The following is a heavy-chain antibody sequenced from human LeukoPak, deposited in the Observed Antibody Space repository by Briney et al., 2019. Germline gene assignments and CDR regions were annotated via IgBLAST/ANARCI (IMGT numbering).Heavy chain of an antibody. CDR3: ARVPIYYDSSGY. CDR1: GYTFTGYY. D-gene: IGHD3-22*01. J-gene: IGHJ4*02. CDR2: INPNSGGT. Sequence: ASVKVSCKASGYTFTGYYMHWVRQAPGQGLEWMGWINPNSGGTNYVQKFQGRVTMTRDTSISTAYMELSRLRSDDTAVYYCARVPIYYDSSGYWGQGTLVTVSS. V-gene: IGHV1-2*02.